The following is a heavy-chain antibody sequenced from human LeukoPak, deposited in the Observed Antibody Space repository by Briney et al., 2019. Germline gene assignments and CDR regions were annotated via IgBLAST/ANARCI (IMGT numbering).Heavy chain of an antibody. CDR2: ISYDGSNK. CDR3: ARPETSYYDFWSGSTGGYFDY. J-gene: IGHJ4*02. CDR1: GFTFSSYA. V-gene: IGHV3-30*04. Sequence: PGRSLRLSCAASGFTFSSYAMHWVRQPPGRGLEWVAVISYDGSNKYYADSVKGRFTISRDNSKNTLYLQMNSLRAEDTAVYYCARPETSYYDFWSGSTGGYFDYWGQGTLVTVSS. D-gene: IGHD3-3*01.